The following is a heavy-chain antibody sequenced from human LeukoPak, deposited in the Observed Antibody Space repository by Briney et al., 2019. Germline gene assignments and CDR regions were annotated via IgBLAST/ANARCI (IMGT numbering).Heavy chain of an antibody. CDR3: ARTYYDFWSGYPSYYGMDV. D-gene: IGHD3-3*01. V-gene: IGHV1-18*01. Sequence: GASVKVSCKASGYTFTSYGISWVRQAPGQGLEWMGWISAYNGNTNYAQKLQGRVTMTTDTSTSTAYMELRSLRSDDTAVYYCARTYYDFWSGYPSYYGMDVWGQGTTVTVSS. CDR1: GYTFTSYG. CDR2: ISAYNGNT. J-gene: IGHJ6*02.